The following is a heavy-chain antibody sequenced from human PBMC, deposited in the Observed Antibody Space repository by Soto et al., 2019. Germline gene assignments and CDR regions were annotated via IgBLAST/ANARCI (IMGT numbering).Heavy chain of an antibody. CDR2: FDPEDGET. CDR3: ATGQLGGDDFWSGYPGRSFDC. V-gene: IGHV1-24*01. J-gene: IGHJ4*02. CDR1: GYTHTELS. Sequence: ASVKVSCKVSGYTHTELSMHWVRQAPGEGLEWMGGFDPEDGETIYAQKFQGRVTMTEDTSTDTAYMELSSLRSEDTAVYYCATGQLGGDDFWSGYPGRSFDCWGQGTLVTVSS. D-gene: IGHD3-3*01.